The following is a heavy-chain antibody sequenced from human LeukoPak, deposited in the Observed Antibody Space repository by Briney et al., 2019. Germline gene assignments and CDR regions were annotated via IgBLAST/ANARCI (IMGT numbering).Heavy chain of an antibody. CDR3: ARESGYDRDFDY. D-gene: IGHD5-12*01. Sequence: SETLSLTCTVSGGSISSYYWSWIRQPPGKGLEWVGYIYYSGSTNYNPSLKSRVTISVDTSKNQFSLKLSSVTAADTAVYYCARESGYDRDFDYWGQGTLVTVSS. J-gene: IGHJ4*02. CDR2: IYYSGST. CDR1: GGSISSYY. V-gene: IGHV4-59*01.